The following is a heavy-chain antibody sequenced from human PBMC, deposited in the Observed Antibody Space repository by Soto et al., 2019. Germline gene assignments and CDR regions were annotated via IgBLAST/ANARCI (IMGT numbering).Heavy chain of an antibody. CDR2: INPVGGTA. D-gene: IGHD4-17*01. V-gene: IGHV1-46*03. CDR3: ARVGESGTTGVTPTDYDGMEV. J-gene: IGHJ6*02. Sequence: QVQLVQSGAEVKKPGTSVKVSCKASGYTFINYHVHWVRQAPGQGLEWLGIINPVGGTANYAPKFQGRVTMTRDTSTSTVYMALSSLRPEDTAVYFCARVGESGTTGVTPTDYDGMEVWGQGTTVTVSS. CDR1: GYTFINYH.